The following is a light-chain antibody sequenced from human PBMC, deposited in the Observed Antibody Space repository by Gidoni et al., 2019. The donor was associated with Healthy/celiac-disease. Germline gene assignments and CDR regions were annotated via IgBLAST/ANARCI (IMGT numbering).Light chain of an antibody. CDR1: QSISSW. CDR3: QQYNSYPYT. Sequence: DIQLTQSPSPLSASVGDRVTITCRASQSISSWLAWYQQKPGKAPKLLNYKASSLESGVPSRFSGSGSGTEFTLTISSLQPDDFAAYYCQQYNSYPYTFGQGTRLEIK. J-gene: IGKJ2*01. V-gene: IGKV1-5*03. CDR2: KAS.